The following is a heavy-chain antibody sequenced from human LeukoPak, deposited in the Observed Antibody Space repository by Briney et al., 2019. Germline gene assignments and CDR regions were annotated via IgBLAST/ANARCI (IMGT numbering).Heavy chain of an antibody. Sequence: GGSLRLSCAASGFTFSTYAMSWVRQAPGKGLEWVSAISGSGGSTYYADSVKGRFTISRDNSKNTLYLQMNSLRAEDTAVYYCASGFLNCSSTSCYAYWGQGTLVTVSS. CDR3: ASGFLNCSSTSCYAY. CDR1: GFTFSTYA. V-gene: IGHV3-23*01. D-gene: IGHD2-2*01. CDR2: ISGSGGST. J-gene: IGHJ4*02.